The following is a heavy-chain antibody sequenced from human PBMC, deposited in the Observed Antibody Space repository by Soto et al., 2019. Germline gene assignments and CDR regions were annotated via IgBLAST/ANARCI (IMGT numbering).Heavy chain of an antibody. D-gene: IGHD2-15*01. J-gene: IGHJ4*02. CDR1: GFTFSSYG. V-gene: IGHV3-30*18. CDR2: ISYDGSYK. CDR3: AKRSGSRRFPPDFNY. Sequence: QVQLVESGGGVVQPGRSLRLSCAASGFTFSSYGMHWVRQAPGKGLEWVAVISYDGSYKYYADSVKGRFTISRDNSKNTLYLKMTSRRAEDTAVYYCAKRSGSRRFPPDFNYWGQGALVTVSS.